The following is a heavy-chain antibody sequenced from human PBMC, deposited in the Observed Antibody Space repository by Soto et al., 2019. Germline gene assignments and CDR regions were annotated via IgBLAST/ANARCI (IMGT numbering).Heavy chain of an antibody. Sequence: LGESLKISCKGSGYSFTSYWIGWVRQMPGKGLEWMGIIYPGDSDTRYSPSFQGQVTISADKSISTAYLQWSSLKASDAAMYYCARTYCGGDCSYYYGMDVWGQGTTVTVSS. CDR1: GYSFTSYW. J-gene: IGHJ6*02. D-gene: IGHD2-21*02. CDR2: IYPGDSDT. CDR3: ARTYCGGDCSYYYGMDV. V-gene: IGHV5-51*01.